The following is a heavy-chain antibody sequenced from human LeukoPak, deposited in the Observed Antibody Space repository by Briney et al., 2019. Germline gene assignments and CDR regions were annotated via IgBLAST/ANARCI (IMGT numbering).Heavy chain of an antibody. CDR2: TYYRSKWYN. J-gene: IGHJ5*02. V-gene: IGHV6-1*01. D-gene: IGHD5-18*01. CDR1: GDSVSSNSAA. Sequence: SQTLSLTCAISGDSVSSNSAAWNWIRQSASRGLEWLGRTYYRSKWYNDYAVSVKSRITINPDTSKNQFSLQLNSVTPEDTAVHYCARDPTGVDTDMANWFDPWGQGTLVTVSS. CDR3: ARDPTGVDTDMANWFDP.